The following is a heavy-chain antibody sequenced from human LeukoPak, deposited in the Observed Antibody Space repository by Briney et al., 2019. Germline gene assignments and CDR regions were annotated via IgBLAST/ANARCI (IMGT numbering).Heavy chain of an antibody. CDR3: AKGRNSYDSVRCHRRYCYYGMDF. Sequence: GGSLRLSCTASGFTFDNYAMIWVRQAPGKGLEWVSVISGSGDGTDSADSVRGRYTTSRDNSKKTLYLQMRSLRVEDTAEYHCAKGRNSYDSVRCHRRYCYYGMDFWGQGSTVIVSS. D-gene: IGHD3-16*01. CDR2: ISGSGDGT. J-gene: IGHJ6*02. CDR1: GFTFDNYA. V-gene: IGHV3-23*01.